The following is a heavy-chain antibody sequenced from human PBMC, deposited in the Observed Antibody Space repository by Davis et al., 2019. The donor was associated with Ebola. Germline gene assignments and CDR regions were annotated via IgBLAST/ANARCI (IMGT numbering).Heavy chain of an antibody. CDR1: GFTFSSYA. J-gene: IGHJ6*03. V-gene: IGHV3-30-3*01. D-gene: IGHD2-2*02. Sequence: GESLKISCAASGFTFSSYAMHWVRQAPGKGLEWVAVISYDGSNKYYADSVKGRFTISRDNAKNSLYLQMNSLRAEDTAVYYCARGGRYCSSTSCYTIFYYYYMDVWGKGTTVTVSS. CDR2: ISYDGSNK. CDR3: ARGGRYCSSTSCYTIFYYYYMDV.